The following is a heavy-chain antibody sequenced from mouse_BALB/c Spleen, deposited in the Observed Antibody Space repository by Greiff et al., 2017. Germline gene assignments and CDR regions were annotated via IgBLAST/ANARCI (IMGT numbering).Heavy chain of an antibody. Sequence: EVMLVESGGGLVKPGGSLKLSCAASGFTFSSYAMSWVRQSPEKRLEWVAEISSGGSYTYYPDTVTGRFTISRDNAKNTLYLEMSSLRSEDTAMYYCARGYGNFAWFAYWGQGTLVTVSA. CDR2: ISSGGSYT. CDR1: GFTFSSYA. J-gene: IGHJ3*01. CDR3: ARGYGNFAWFAY. V-gene: IGHV5-9-4*01. D-gene: IGHD2-10*02.